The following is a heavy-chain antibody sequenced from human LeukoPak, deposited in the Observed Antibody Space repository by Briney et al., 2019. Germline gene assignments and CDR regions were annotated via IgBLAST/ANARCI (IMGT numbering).Heavy chain of an antibody. V-gene: IGHV1-8*01. J-gene: IGHJ6*02. CDR1: GYTFTSYD. CDR3: ARVDSPDWFHTLTYYYGMDV. Sequence: ASVKVSCKASGYTFTSYDINWVRQATGQGLEWVGWMNPNSGNTGYAQKFQGRVTMTRNTSISTAYMELSSLRSEDTAVYYCARVDSPDWFHTLTYYYGMDVWGQGTTVTVSS. D-gene: IGHD3-9*01. CDR2: MNPNSGNT.